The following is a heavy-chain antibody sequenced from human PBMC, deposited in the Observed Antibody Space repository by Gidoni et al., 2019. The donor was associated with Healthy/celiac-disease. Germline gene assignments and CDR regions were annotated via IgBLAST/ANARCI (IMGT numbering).Heavy chain of an antibody. J-gene: IGHJ3*02. Sequence: EVQLVESGGGLIPPGGSLRLSCAASGFTVSSNYMSWVRQAPGKGLEWVSVIYSGGSTYYADSVKGRFTISRDNSKNTLYLQMNSLRAEDTAVYYCARAWDSSGSDAFDIWGQGTMVTVSS. CDR1: GFTVSSNY. CDR2: IYSGGST. CDR3: ARAWDSSGSDAFDI. D-gene: IGHD3-22*01. V-gene: IGHV3-53*01.